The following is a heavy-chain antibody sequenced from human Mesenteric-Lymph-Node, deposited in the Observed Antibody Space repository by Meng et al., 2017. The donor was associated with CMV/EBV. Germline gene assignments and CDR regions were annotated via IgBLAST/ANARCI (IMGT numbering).Heavy chain of an antibody. D-gene: IGHD4-23*01. J-gene: IGHJ4*02. CDR3: ARHQRWLKSEGGFNY. CDR2: INHTVST. Sequence: VHFQHSGDGLLNPLGTWSSPFAVQGCSCRCYFWSWIRQPPGKGLEWIGEINHTVSTNYNPSLKSRVTISVDTSKNQFSLKLSSVTAADTAVYYCARHQRWLKSEGGFNYWGQGTLITVSS. V-gene: IGHV4-34*01. CDR1: GCSCRCYF.